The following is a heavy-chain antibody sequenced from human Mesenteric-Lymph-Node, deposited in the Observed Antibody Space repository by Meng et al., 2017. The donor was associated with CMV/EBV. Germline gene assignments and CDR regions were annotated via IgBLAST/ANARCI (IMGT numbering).Heavy chain of an antibody. V-gene: IGHV3-23*01. CDR3: AKDLSPRLGYYYGMDV. CDR2: ISGSGGST. Sequence: GGSLRLSCAASGFTFSSYAMSWVRQAPGKGLEWVSAISGSGGSTYYADSVKGRFTISRDNSKNTLYLQMNSLRAEDTAVYYCAKDLSPRLGYYYGMDVWGQGTTVTVSS. D-gene: IGHD3-9*01. J-gene: IGHJ6*02. CDR1: GFTFSSYA.